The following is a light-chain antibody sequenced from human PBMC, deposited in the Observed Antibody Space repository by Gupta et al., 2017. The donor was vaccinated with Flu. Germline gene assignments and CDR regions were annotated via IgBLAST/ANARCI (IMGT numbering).Light chain of an antibody. CDR2: WAS. CDR1: QNLLFSPSDTNY. V-gene: IGKV4-1*01. J-gene: IGKJ4*01. Sequence: DIVLTQSPESLSVSLGEGATINCKSSQNLLFSPSDTNYLAWYQQKPGQPPRLLIYWASSRQSGVPDRFPGSGSGTDFTLTISILQAEHVPVYFCLLYYTVPLTFGGGTKVEI. CDR3: LLYYTVPLT.